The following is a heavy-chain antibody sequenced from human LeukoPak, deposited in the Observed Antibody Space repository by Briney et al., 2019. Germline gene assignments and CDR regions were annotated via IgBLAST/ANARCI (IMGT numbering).Heavy chain of an antibody. CDR1: GYTFTSYG. V-gene: IGHV1-18*01. D-gene: IGHD2-15*01. CDR3: ARVSSPSAAPPGKFDY. CDR2: ISAYNGHT. J-gene: IGHJ4*02. Sequence: AASVKVSCKASGYTFTSYGISWVRQAPGQGLEWMGWISAYNGHTNYAQKFQGRVTITADKSTSTAYMELSSLRSEDTAVYYCARVSSPSAAPPGKFDYWGQGTLVTVSS.